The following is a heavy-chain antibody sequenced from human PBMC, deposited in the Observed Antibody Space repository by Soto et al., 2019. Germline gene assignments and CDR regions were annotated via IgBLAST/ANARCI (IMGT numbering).Heavy chain of an antibody. J-gene: IGHJ4*02. CDR2: INHSGST. CDR1: GGSFSGYY. V-gene: IGHV4-34*01. D-gene: IGHD4-17*01. Sequence: SETLSLTCAVYGGSFSGYYWSWIRQPPGKGLEWIGEINHSGSTYYNPSLESRVTISVDTSKNQFSLNLSSVTAADTAVYYCARRYGPGFDYWGQGTLVTVSS. CDR3: ARRYGPGFDY.